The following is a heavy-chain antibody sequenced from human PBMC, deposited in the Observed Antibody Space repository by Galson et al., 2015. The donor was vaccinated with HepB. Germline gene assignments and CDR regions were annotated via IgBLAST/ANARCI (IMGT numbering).Heavy chain of an antibody. CDR2: IWYDGSNK. CDR1: GFTFSSHG. V-gene: IGHV3-33*08. CDR3: ARPAPDDENDFDI. D-gene: IGHD2-2*01. Sequence: SLRLSCAASGFTFSSHGMHWVRQAPGKGLEWVAVIWYDGSNKYYPDSVKGRFTISRDNSKNTLYLQMNSLRAEDTAVYYCARPAPDDENDFDIWGQGTRGTV. J-gene: IGHJ3*02.